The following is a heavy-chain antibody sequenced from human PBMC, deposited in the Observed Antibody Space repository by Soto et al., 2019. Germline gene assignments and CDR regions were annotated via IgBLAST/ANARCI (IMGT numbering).Heavy chain of an antibody. V-gene: IGHV4-39*01. CDR1: SGSISSTIYS. CDR2: IFYSGST. J-gene: IGHJ5*02. D-gene: IGHD2-15*01. Sequence: QLQLQESGPGLVKPSETLSLTCTVSSGSISSTIYSWDWLRQPPGKVLEWIGSIFYSGSTYYNPSLKSRVTISVDTSKNQFSLTLTSVTAADTAVYYCARQCRGVTCHWFVPWGQGTLVTVSS. CDR3: ARQCRGVTCHWFVP.